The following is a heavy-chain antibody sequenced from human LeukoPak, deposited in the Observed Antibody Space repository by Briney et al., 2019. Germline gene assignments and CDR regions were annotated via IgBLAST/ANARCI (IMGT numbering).Heavy chain of an antibody. J-gene: IGHJ3*02. CDR2: INWNGGST. Sequence: GGSLRLSCAASGFTFDDYGMSWVRQAPGKGLEWVSGINWNGGSTGYADSVKGRFTISRDNAKNSLYLQMNSLRAEDTAVYYCARPSRRDIVVVVAAAALVDAFDIWGQGTMVTVSS. V-gene: IGHV3-20*04. CDR3: ARPSRRDIVVVVAAAALVDAFDI. D-gene: IGHD2-15*01. CDR1: GFTFDDYG.